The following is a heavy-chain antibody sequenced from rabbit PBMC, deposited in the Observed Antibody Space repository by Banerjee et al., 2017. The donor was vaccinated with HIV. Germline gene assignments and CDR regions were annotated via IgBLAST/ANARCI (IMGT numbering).Heavy chain of an antibody. Sequence: QSLEESGGGLVTPGASLTLTCTASGFSFSSNYYMCWVRQAPGKGLEWIACIYAGSSGSTYSTSWAKDRFTISKTSSTTVTLQMASLTAADTATYFCARRDGGYVAYGYAYYGMDLWGPGTLVTVS. D-gene: IGHD6-1*01. V-gene: IGHV1S40*01. CDR2: IYAGSSGST. J-gene: IGHJ6*01. CDR3: ARRDGGYVAYGYAYYGMDL. CDR1: GFSFSSNYY.